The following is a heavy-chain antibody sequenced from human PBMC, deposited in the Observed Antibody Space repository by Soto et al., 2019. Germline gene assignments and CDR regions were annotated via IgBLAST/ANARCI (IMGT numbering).Heavy chain of an antibody. D-gene: IGHD3-10*01. Sequence: QVQLQQWGAGLLKPSETLSLTCAVYGGSFSGYYWSWIRQPPGKGLEWIGEINHSGSTNYNPSLKSRVTISXXTXKXXFSLKLSSVTAADTAVYYCARAKRKGVVRGAFFDYWGQGTLVTVSS. CDR3: ARAKRKGVVRGAFFDY. CDR1: GGSFSGYY. V-gene: IGHV4-34*01. J-gene: IGHJ4*02. CDR2: INHSGST.